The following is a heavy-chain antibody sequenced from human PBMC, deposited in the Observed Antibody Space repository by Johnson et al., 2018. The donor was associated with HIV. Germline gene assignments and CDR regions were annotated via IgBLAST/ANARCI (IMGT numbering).Heavy chain of an antibody. J-gene: IGHJ3*02. CDR3: ARGGGCGGDCYSGYDAFDI. CDR1: GFTFSGYG. D-gene: IGHD2-21*02. Sequence: QVQLVESGGGEVQPGRSLRLSCAASGFTFSGYGMHWVRQAPGKGLEWVAVISYDGSNKYYADSVKGRFTISRDNSKNTLYLQMNSLRTWDTAVYYCARGGGCGGDCYSGYDAFDIWGQGTMVTVSS. V-gene: IGHV3-30*03. CDR2: ISYDGSNK.